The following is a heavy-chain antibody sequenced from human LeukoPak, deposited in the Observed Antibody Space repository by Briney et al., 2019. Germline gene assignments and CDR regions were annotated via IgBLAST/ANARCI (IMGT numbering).Heavy chain of an antibody. Sequence: ASVKVSCKASGYTFSGHYMHWVRQAPGQGLEWMGWINPNSGGTNYAQKFQGRVTMTRDTSISTAYMELSRLRSDDTAVYYCARDERYYDFWGGYSANSCYFYYMDVWGKGTTVTVSS. CDR2: INPNSGGT. CDR1: GYTFSGHY. D-gene: IGHD3-3*01. V-gene: IGHV1-2*02. CDR3: ARDERYYDFWGGYSANSCYFYYMDV. J-gene: IGHJ6*03.